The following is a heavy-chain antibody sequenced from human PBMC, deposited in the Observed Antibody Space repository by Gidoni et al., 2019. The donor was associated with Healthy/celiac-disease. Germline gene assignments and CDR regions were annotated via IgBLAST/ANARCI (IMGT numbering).Heavy chain of an antibody. CDR2: ITPIFGTA. V-gene: IGHV1-69*01. CDR3: ARALAARGYYYYGMDV. Sequence: QVQLVQSGAEVKQPGSSVTVSCKASGGTFSSYAISWVRQAPGQGLEWMGGITPIFGTANYAQKFQGRVTITADESTSTAYMELSSLRSEDTAVYYCARALAARGYYYYGMDVWGQGTTVTVSS. D-gene: IGHD6-6*01. J-gene: IGHJ6*02. CDR1: GGTFSSYA.